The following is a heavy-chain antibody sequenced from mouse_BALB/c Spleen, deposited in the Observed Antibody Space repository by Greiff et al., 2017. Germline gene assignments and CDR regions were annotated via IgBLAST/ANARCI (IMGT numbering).Heavy chain of an antibody. D-gene: IGHD4-1*01. CDR3: ARWDGGFAY. CDR1: GYTFTSYW. J-gene: IGHJ3*01. CDR2: IYPGDGDT. V-gene: IGHV1-87*01. Sequence: VQVVESGAELVRPGASVKLSCKASGYTFTSYWMQWVNQRPGQGLEWIGAIYPGDGDTRYTQKFTGMATLTADKSSSTDYMQLSSVASEDSAVYYCARWDGGFAYWGQGTLVTVSA.